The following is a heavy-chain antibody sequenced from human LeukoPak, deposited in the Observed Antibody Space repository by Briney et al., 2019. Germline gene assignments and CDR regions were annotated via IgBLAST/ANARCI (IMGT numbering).Heavy chain of an antibody. V-gene: IGHV3-30*18. D-gene: IGHD3-22*01. CDR1: GFTFSSYG. CDR2: ISYDGSNK. CDR3: AKDLYYYDSSGYYPTYYYYGVDV. Sequence: GGSLRLSCAASGFTFSSYGMLWVRQAPGKGLEWVAIISYDGSNKYYADSVKGRFTISRDNSKNTLYLQMNSLRAEDTGVFYCAKDLYYYDSSGYYPTYYYYGVDVWGQGTTVTVSS. J-gene: IGHJ6*02.